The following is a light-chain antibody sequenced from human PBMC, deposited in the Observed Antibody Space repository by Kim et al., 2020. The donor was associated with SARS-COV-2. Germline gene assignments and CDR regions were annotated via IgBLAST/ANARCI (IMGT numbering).Light chain of an antibody. J-gene: IGKJ4*01. CDR3: QQSGSLPLT. CDR2: GAS. Sequence: SPGEGATRSCRASQTVRNNCLAWYQQKPGQAPRLLIYGASTRATGIPDRFSGGGSGTDFTLTISRLEPDDFAVYYCQQSGSLPLTFGGGTKVDIK. V-gene: IGKV3-20*01. CDR1: QTVRNNC.